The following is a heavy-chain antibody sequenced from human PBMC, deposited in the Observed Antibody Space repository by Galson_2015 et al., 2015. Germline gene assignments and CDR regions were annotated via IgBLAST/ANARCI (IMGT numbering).Heavy chain of an antibody. CDR1: GFTFKDSV. Sequence: SLRLSCAASGFTFKDSVIHWVRQASGKGLEWVARIRKIPHTSATLYAASVKGRFTISRDDSKNTAFLGMSSLKTDDTAVYHCTSSWSGHAQYWGQGTLVTVSS. CDR3: TSSWSGHAQY. V-gene: IGHV3-73*01. J-gene: IGHJ4*02. CDR2: IRKIPHTSAT. D-gene: IGHD2-8*01.